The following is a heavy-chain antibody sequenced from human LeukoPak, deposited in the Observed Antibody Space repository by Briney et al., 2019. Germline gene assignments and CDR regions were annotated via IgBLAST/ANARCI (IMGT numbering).Heavy chain of an antibody. V-gene: IGHV1-2*02. J-gene: IGHJ6*03. CDR3: ARGVTARGFYYMDI. Sequence: ASVKVSCKVSGYTFTGYYIHWVRQAPGQGLEWMGWINPTSGGTNYAQKFQGRVTMTRDTSISTAYMELSRLRSDDTAVYSCARGVTARGFYYMDIWGRGTTVTISS. CDR2: INPTSGGT. D-gene: IGHD2-21*02. CDR1: GYTFTGYY.